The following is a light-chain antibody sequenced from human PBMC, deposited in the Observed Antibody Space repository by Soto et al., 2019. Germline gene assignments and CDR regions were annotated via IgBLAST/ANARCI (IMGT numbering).Light chain of an antibody. CDR2: DAS. V-gene: IGKV1-5*01. CDR1: QSISSW. CDR3: QQYNSYSWP. Sequence: DIQMTQSPSTLSASVGDRVTITCRASQSISSWLAWYQQKPGKAPKLLIYDASSLEIGVPSRFSGSGSGTEFTLTISSLQPDDFATYYCQQYNSYSWPVGQGTKVEIK. J-gene: IGKJ1*01.